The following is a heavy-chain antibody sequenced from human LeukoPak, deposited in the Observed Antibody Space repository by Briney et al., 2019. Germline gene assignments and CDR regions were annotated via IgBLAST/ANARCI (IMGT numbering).Heavy chain of an antibody. V-gene: IGHV3-21*01. J-gene: IGHJ3*01. Sequence: GGSLRLSRAASGFTFSSYSMNWVRQAPGKGLEWVSSISSSSSSYIYYADSVKGRFTISRDNAKNSLYLQMNNLRAEDTAICYCVKDGEWTFDVWGQGTMVTVS. CDR1: GFTFSSYS. CDR3: VKDGEWTFDV. CDR2: ISSSSSSYI. D-gene: IGHD3-3*01.